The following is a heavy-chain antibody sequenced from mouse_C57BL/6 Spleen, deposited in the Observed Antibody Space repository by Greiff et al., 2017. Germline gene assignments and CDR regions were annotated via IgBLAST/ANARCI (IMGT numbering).Heavy chain of an antibody. CDR2: IYPGSGST. V-gene: IGHV1-55*01. CDR3: ARNWDTVDY. D-gene: IGHD4-1*01. CDR1: GYTFTSYW. J-gene: IGHJ2*01. Sequence: QVQLQQPGAELVKPGASVKMSCKASGYTFTSYWITWVKQRPGQGLEWYGDIYPGSGSTNYNEKFKSKATLTVEPSASTAYRQRSSLTSEDSAVYYCARNWDTVDYWGQGTTLTVSS.